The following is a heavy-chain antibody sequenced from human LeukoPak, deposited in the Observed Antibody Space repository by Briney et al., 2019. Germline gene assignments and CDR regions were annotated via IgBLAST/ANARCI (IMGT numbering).Heavy chain of an antibody. J-gene: IGHJ4*02. CDR3: ARTYYDFWSGYYTPVDY. V-gene: IGHV1-18*01. CDR2: ISAYNGNT. Sequence: ASVKVSCKASGGTFSSYTISWVRQAPGQGLEWMGWISAYNGNTNYAQKLQGRVTMTTDTSTSTAYMELRSLRSDDTAVYYCARTYYDFWSGYYTPVDYWGQGTLVTVSS. CDR1: GGTFSSYT. D-gene: IGHD3-3*01.